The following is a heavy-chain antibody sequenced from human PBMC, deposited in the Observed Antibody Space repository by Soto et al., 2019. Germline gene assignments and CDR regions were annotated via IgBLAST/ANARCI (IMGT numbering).Heavy chain of an antibody. CDR2: ISAYNGNT. J-gene: IGHJ4*02. CDR3: ARDSYAGFGELFGAFDY. CDR1: GYTFTSYG. D-gene: IGHD3-10*01. Sequence: ASVKVSCKASGYTFTSYGISWVRQAPGQGLEWMGWISAYNGNTNYAQKLQGRVTMTTDTSTSTAYMELRSLRSDDTAVYYCARDSYAGFGELFGAFDYWGQGTLVTVSS. V-gene: IGHV1-18*01.